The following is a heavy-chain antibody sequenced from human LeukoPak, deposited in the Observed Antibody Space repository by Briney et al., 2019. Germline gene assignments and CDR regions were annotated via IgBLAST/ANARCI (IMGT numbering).Heavy chain of an antibody. V-gene: IGHV1-2*02. CDR1: GYTFTANY. CDR3: AIKHDYYDISGYYFTWFDP. Sequence: ASVKVSCKASGYTFTANYMHWVRQAPGQGLEYMGWISPNTGGTTYVQKFQGRVTMTRDTSISTVYMELSRLTPDDTAMYYCAIKHDYYDISGYYFTWFDPWGQGTLVTVSS. CDR2: ISPNTGGT. J-gene: IGHJ5*02. D-gene: IGHD3-22*01.